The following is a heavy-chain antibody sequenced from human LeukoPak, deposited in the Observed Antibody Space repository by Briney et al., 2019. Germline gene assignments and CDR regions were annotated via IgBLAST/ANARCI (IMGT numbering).Heavy chain of an antibody. V-gene: IGHV1-2*06. J-gene: IGHJ4*02. Sequence: ASVKVSCKASGYTFTGYYVHWVRQAPGQGLEWMGRINPNSGGTNYAQKFQGRVTMTRDTSISTAYMELSRLRSDDTAVYYCASLPNRYESLYARYYFDYWGQGTLVTVSS. CDR1: GYTFTGYY. CDR3: ASLPNRYESLYARYYFDY. CDR2: INPNSGGT. D-gene: IGHD3-16*02.